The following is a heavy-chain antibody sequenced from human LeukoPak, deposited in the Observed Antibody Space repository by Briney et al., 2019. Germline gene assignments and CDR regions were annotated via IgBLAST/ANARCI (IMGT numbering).Heavy chain of an antibody. D-gene: IGHD3-22*01. CDR1: GYTFTSYY. CDR3: ARDRRITMIVVARGNYFDY. J-gene: IGHJ4*02. V-gene: IGHV1-46*01. CDR2: INPSGGST. Sequence: GASVKVSCKASGYTFTSYYMHWVRQAPGQGLEWMGIINPSGGSTSYARKFQGRVTMTRDTSTSTVYMELSSLRSEDTAVYYCARDRRITMIVVARGNYFDYWGQGTLVTVSS.